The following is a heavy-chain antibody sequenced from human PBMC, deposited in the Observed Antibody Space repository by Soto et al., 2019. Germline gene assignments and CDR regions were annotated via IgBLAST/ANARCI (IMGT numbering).Heavy chain of an antibody. Sequence: ASVKVSCKASGYTFTSYGISWVRQAPGQGLEWKGWISAYNGNTNYAQKLQGRVTMTTDTSTSTAYMVLRSLRSDDTAVYYCARGYVGATLFYYYCDYGMDVGGQGTTVTVSS. D-gene: IGHD3-16*01. CDR3: ARGYVGATLFYYYCDYGMDV. CDR1: GYTFTSYG. CDR2: ISAYNGNT. V-gene: IGHV1-18*01. J-gene: IGHJ6*02.